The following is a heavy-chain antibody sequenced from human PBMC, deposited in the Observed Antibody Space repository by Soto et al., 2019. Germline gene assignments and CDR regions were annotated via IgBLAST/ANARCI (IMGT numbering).Heavy chain of an antibody. CDR3: ATDPVAGTDFDY. CDR2: INAYNGNT. J-gene: IGHJ4*02. V-gene: IGHV1-18*01. Sequence: QVQLVQSGAEVKKPGASVKVSCKASGYTFTTYGISWVRQAPGQGLEWMGWINAYNGNTNHAQKLQGRVTMTTDTATSTAYMELRSLRADDTAVYYCATDPVAGTDFDYWGQGTLVTVSS. D-gene: IGHD6-19*01. CDR1: GYTFTTYG.